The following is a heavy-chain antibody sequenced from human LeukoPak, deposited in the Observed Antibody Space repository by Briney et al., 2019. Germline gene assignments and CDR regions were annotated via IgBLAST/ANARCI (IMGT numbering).Heavy chain of an antibody. Sequence: SETLSLTCTVSGGSISSSSYYWGWIRQPPGKGLEWIGSIYYSGSTYYNPSLKSRVTISVDTSKNQFSLKLSSVTAADTAVYYCARTLSTVTTEWAPDYWGQGTLVTVSS. CDR2: IYYSGST. CDR3: ARTLSTVTTEWAPDY. CDR1: GGSISSSSYY. J-gene: IGHJ4*02. D-gene: IGHD4-11*01. V-gene: IGHV4-39*01.